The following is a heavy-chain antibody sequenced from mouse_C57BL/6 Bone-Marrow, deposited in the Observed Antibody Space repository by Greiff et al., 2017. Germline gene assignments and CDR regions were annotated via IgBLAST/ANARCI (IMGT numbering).Heavy chain of an antibody. V-gene: IGHV1-59*01. D-gene: IGHD2-4*01. J-gene: IGHJ1*03. Sequence: VQLQQPGAELVRPGTSRYWMHWVKQRPGQGLEWIGVIDPSDSYTNYNQKFKGKATLTVDTSSSTAYMQLSSLNSEDAAVYYCACDYEWDFDVWGTGTTVTVSS. CDR1: RYW. CDR2: IDPSDSYT. CDR3: ACDYEWDFDV.